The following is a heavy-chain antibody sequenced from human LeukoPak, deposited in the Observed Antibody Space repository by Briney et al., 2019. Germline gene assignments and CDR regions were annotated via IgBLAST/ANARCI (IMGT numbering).Heavy chain of an antibody. CDR2: IIPIFGTA. J-gene: IGHJ4*02. D-gene: IGHD1-7*01. CDR3: AVSPELPGPFDY. Sequence: ASVKVSCKASGGTFSSYAISWVRQAPGQGLEWMGGIIPIFGTANYAQKFQGRVTITADKSTSTAYMELSSLRSEDTAVYYCAVSPELPGPFDYWGQGTLVTVSS. CDR1: GGTFSSYA. V-gene: IGHV1-69*06.